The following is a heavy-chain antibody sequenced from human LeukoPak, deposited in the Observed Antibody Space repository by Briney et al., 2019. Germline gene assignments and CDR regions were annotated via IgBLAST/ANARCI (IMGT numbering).Heavy chain of an antibody. Sequence: PSETLSLTCAVYGGSFSGYYWSWIRQPPGKGLEWIGEINHSGSTNYNPSLKSRVTISVDTSKNQFSLKLSSVTAADTAVYYCASPNERIAVAGTLWFDPWGQGTLVTVSS. CDR2: INHSGST. CDR1: GGSFSGYY. CDR3: ASPNERIAVAGTLWFDP. V-gene: IGHV4-34*01. D-gene: IGHD6-19*01. J-gene: IGHJ5*02.